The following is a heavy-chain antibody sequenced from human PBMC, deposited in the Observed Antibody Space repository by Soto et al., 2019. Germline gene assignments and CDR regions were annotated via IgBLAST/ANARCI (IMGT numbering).Heavy chain of an antibody. CDR1: GFTFSSFA. CDR3: AKRTDYNDSPGLDS. V-gene: IGHV3-23*01. D-gene: IGHD4-17*01. J-gene: IGHJ5*01. Sequence: PGGSLRLSCAASGFTFSSFAMNWVRQAPGKGLEWVSTINGRGAVTHYADSVQGRFTISRDNSQHTVSLQMTGLRADDTAVYYCAKRTDYNDSPGLDSWGHGTLVTVSS. CDR2: INGRGAVT.